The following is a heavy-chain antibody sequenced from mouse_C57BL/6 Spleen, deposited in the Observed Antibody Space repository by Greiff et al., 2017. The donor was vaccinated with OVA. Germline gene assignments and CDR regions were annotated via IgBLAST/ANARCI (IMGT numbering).Heavy chain of an antibody. Sequence: EVKLEESGGGLVQPGGSMKLSCVASGFTFSNYWMNWVRQSPEKGLEWVAQIRLKSDNYATHYAESVKGRFTISRDDSKSSVYLQMNHLRAEDTGIYYCTVEDGYAWFAYWGQGTLVTVSA. CDR1: GFTFSNYW. CDR3: TVEDGYAWFAY. D-gene: IGHD2-2*01. CDR2: IRLKSDNYAT. V-gene: IGHV6-3*01. J-gene: IGHJ3*01.